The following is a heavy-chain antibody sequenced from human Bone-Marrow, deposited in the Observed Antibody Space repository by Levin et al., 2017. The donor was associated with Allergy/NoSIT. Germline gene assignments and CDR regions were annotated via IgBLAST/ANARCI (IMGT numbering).Heavy chain of an antibody. CDR1: GYSFTSYW. D-gene: IGHD4-17*01. CDR3: ARAPGSDYGDYLDY. J-gene: IGHJ4*02. CDR2: IYPGDSDT. Sequence: KTGGSLRLSCKGSGYSFTSYWIGWVRQMPGKGLEWMGIIYPGDSDTRYSPSFQGQVTISADKSISTAYLQWSSLKASDTAMYYCARAPGSDYGDYLDYWGQGTLVTVSS. V-gene: IGHV5-51*01.